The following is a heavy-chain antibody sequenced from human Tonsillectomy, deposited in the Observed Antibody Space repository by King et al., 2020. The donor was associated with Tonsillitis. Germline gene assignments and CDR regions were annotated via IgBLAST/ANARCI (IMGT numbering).Heavy chain of an antibody. CDR2: ISYDGSNK. D-gene: IGHD4/OR15-4a*01. CDR3: AKXXPXGWLXLIMX. J-gene: IGHJ1*01. CDR1: GFTFSSYG. Sequence: VQLVESGGGVVQPGRSLRLSCAAXGFTFSSYGMHWVRQAPGKXLEWVAVISYDGSNKYYAXSVXGRXTIXXDNSKXTLYLQMNSPTTEXTALYYGAKXXPXGWLXLIMXWGQXXXVTXSX. V-gene: IGHV3-30*18.